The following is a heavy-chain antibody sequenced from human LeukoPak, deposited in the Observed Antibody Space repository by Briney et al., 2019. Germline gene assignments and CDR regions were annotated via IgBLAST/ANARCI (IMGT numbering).Heavy chain of an antibody. Sequence: ASVKVSCMASGYTFTSYYMHWVRQAPGQGLEWMGIIKPSGGSTSYAQKFQGRVTMTRDTSTSTAYMELRSLRSDDTAIYHCAKNYYYDNTGYWGAFDIWGQGTMVTVSS. J-gene: IGHJ3*02. CDR1: GYTFTSYY. D-gene: IGHD3-22*01. V-gene: IGHV1-46*01. CDR3: AKNYYYDNTGYWGAFDI. CDR2: IKPSGGST.